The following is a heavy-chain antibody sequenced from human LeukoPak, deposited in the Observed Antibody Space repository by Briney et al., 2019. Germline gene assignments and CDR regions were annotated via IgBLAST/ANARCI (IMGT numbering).Heavy chain of an antibody. CDR2: FDPEAGET. V-gene: IGHV1-24*01. D-gene: IGHD2-15*01. CDR3: ATDMVGYCNGEGCYSEAY. Sequence: GASVRVSCKVSGYTLTELSMHWVRQAPGKGLEWMGGFDPEAGETIYAQKFQGRLTMTEETSTDTAYMELNSLRSDDTAVYCCATDMVGYCNGEGCYSEAYWGQGTLVTVSS. CDR1: GYTLTELS. J-gene: IGHJ4*02.